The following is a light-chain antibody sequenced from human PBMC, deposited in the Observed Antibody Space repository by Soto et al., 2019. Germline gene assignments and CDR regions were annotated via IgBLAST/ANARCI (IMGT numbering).Light chain of an antibody. CDR2: GVT. Sequence: QSALTQPASVSGSPGQSITISCTGTSRDVGGYNYVSWYHQHPGIAPKLLIYGVTNRPSGVSTRFSGSKSGNTASLTISGLQAEDEADYHCSSYTSASTLLYLFGTGTKLTVL. CDR1: SRDVGGYNY. J-gene: IGLJ1*01. CDR3: SSYTSASTLLYL. V-gene: IGLV2-14*01.